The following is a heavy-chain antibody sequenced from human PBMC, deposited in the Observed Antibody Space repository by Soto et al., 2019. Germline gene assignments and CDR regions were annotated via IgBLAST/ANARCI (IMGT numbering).Heavy chain of an antibody. D-gene: IGHD2-15*01. J-gene: IGHJ4*02. V-gene: IGHV3-23*01. CDR3: AKPMGYCSGGSCYSAHFDY. Sequence: GGSLRLSCAASGFTFSSYAMSWVRQAPGKGLEWVSLISGSGGATYYADSVKGRFTISRDSSKNTLYLQMHSLRAEDTAIYYCAKPMGYCSGGSCYSAHFDYWGQGTLVTVSS. CDR1: GFTFSSYA. CDR2: ISGSGGAT.